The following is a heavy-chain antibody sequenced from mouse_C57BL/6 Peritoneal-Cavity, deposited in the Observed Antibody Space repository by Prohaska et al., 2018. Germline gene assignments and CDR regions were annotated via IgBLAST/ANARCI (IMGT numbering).Heavy chain of an antibody. Sequence: PGASVKMSCKASGYTFTDYYMNWVKQSHGKSLEWIGVINPYNGGTSYNQKFKGKATFTVDKSSSTAYMELNSLTSEDSAVYYCARGVATVVAYYFDYWGQGTTLTVSS. J-gene: IGHJ2*01. V-gene: IGHV1-19*01. D-gene: IGHD1-1*01. CDR2: INPYNGGT. CDR3: ARGVATVVAYYFDY. CDR1: GYTFTDYY.